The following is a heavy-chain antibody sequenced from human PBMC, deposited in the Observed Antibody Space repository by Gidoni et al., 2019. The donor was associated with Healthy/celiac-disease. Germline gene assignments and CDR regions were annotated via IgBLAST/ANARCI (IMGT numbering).Heavy chain of an antibody. V-gene: IGHV1-69*01. D-gene: IGHD2-15*01. CDR1: GGTFSSYA. J-gene: IGHJ5*02. CDR2: IIPIFGTA. Sequence: QVQLVQSGAEVKKPGSSVKVSCKASGGTFSSYAISWVRQAPGQGLEWMGGIIPIFGTANYAQKFQGRVTITADESTSTAYMELSSLRSEDTAVYYCARDNSTGYCSGGSCYSLWFDPWGQGTLVTVSS. CDR3: ARDNSTGYCSGGSCYSLWFDP.